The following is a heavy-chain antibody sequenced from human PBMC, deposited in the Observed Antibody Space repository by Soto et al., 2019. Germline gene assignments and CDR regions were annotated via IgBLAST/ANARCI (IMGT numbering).Heavy chain of an antibody. CDR2: IYWNDDK. Sequence: QITLKESGPTLVKPTQTLTLTCTFSGFSLSTSGVGVGWIRQPPGKALDWLALIYWNDDKRYSPSLQSRLTITEDTSKNQEILTMPNKDPVDSATYYRAHPLRNTLSDDDAFDIWGQWTMVTVSS. D-gene: IGHD2-2*02. CDR1: GFSLSTSGVG. CDR3: AHPLRNTLSDDDAFDI. J-gene: IGHJ3*02. V-gene: IGHV2-5*01.